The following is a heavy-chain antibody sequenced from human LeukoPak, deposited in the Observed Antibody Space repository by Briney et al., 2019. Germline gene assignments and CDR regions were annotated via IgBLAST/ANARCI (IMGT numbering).Heavy chain of an antibody. D-gene: IGHD2-15*01. Sequence: GASVKVSCKASGGTFSSYAISWVRQAPGQGLEWMGGIIPIFGTANYAQKFQGRVTITADESTSTAYMELSSLRSGDTAVYYCARGSEDAFDIWGQGTMVTVSS. CDR1: GGTFSSYA. V-gene: IGHV1-69*13. J-gene: IGHJ3*02. CDR2: IIPIFGTA. CDR3: ARGSEDAFDI.